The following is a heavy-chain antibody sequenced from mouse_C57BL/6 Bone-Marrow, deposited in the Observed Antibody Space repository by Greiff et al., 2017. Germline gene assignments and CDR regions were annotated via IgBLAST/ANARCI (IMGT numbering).Heavy chain of an antibody. J-gene: IGHJ3*01. Sequence: VQVVESGPGLVAPSQSLSITCTVSGFSLTSYGVDRVRQSPGKGLEWLGVIWGVGSTNYNSALKSRLSISKDNSKSQVFLKMNSLQTDDTAMYYCAIYGTRFAYWGQGTLVTVSA. CDR3: AIYGTRFAY. CDR2: IWGVGST. D-gene: IGHD1-1*01. V-gene: IGHV2-6*01. CDR1: GFSLTSYG.